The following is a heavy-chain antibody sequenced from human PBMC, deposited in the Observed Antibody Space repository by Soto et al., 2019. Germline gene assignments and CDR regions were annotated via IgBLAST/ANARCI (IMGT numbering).Heavy chain of an antibody. CDR1: GFTFSSYA. CDR3: ARNSTVGWYY. CDR2: ISYDGSNK. J-gene: IGHJ4*02. V-gene: IGHV3-30-3*01. Sequence: QVQLVESGGGVVQPGRSLRLSCAASGFTFSSYAMHWVRQAPGKGLEWVAVISYDGSNKYYADSVKGRFTISRDNSKNTLYLQMNSLRAEDTAVYYCARNSTVGWYYWGLGTLVTVSS. D-gene: IGHD4-4*01.